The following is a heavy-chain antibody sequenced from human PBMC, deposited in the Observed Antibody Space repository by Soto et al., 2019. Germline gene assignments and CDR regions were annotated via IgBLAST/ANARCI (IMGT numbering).Heavy chain of an antibody. Sequence: GGALRLSCAASGFTFSGYDMHGGRQATGKGLEWVSAIGTAGDPYYPGSVKGRFTISRENAKNSLYLQMNSLRAGDTAVYYCARMKGNYYGMDVWGQGTTVTVSS. CDR3: ARMKGNYYGMDV. D-gene: IGHD6-13*01. CDR1: GFTFSGYD. CDR2: IGTAGDP. V-gene: IGHV3-13*05. J-gene: IGHJ6*02.